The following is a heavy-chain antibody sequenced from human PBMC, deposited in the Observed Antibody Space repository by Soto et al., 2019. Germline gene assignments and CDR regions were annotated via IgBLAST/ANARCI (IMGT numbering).Heavy chain of an antibody. D-gene: IGHD3-10*01. V-gene: IGHV3-48*02. CDR1: GFTFNSYA. Sequence: EVQLVESGGGLVQPGGSLRLSCAASGFTFNSYAMNWVRQAPGKGLEWVSYISSSSSNIVYADSVKGRFTVSRDNAKNSLYLQMNSLRDEDTAVYYCAGDASWGSRLTHHFDYWGQGTLVTVSS. CDR3: AGDASWGSRLTHHFDY. J-gene: IGHJ4*02. CDR2: ISSSSSNI.